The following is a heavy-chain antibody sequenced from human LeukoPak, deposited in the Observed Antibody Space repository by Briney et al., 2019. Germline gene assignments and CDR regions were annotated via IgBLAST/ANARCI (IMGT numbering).Heavy chain of an antibody. Sequence: GTLRLSCAASGFTFSSYEWNWVGQAPGKERVGVSYISSSGSTIYFADSVKGLFTISRDNAKNSLYLQMNRLRAEDTAVYYCARSCSSSWFYFDYWGQGTLVTVSS. CDR2: ISSSGSTI. V-gene: IGHV3-48*03. CDR1: GFTFSSYE. CDR3: ARSCSSSWFYFDY. D-gene: IGHD6-13*01. J-gene: IGHJ4*02.